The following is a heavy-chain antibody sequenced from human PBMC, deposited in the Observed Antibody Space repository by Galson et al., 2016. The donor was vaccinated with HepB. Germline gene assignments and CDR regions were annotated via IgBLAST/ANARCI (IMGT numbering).Heavy chain of an antibody. CDR2: NRYTGSA. Sequence: LSLTCAVSGVSITTYYWSWMRQAPGKGLEWIGYNRYTGSAKYNPSLGGRVPISVDTSRRQNSLNLTSVTAADTAVYYCAGFYTGTWSFDYWGQGVLVTVSS. J-gene: IGHJ4*02. V-gene: IGHV4-59*13. CDR3: AGFYTGTWSFDY. D-gene: IGHD6-13*01. CDR1: GVSITTYY.